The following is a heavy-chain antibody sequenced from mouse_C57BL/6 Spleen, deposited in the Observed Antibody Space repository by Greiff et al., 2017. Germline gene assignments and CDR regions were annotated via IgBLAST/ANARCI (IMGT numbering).Heavy chain of an antibody. D-gene: IGHD1-1*01. J-gene: IGHJ3*01. CDR1: GFTFSSYA. Sequence: EVKLQESGGGLVKPGGSLKLSCAASGFTFSSYAMSWVRQTPEKRLEWVATISDGGSYTYYPDNVKGRFTISRDNAKNNLYLQMSHLKSEDTAMYYCARGTLRTPTWFAYWGQGTLVTVSA. V-gene: IGHV5-4*03. CDR2: ISDGGSYT. CDR3: ARGTLRTPTWFAY.